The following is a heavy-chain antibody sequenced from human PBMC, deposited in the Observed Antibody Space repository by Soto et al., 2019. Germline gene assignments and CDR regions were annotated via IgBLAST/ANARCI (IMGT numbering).Heavy chain of an antibody. CDR1: GGSISSYY. Sequence: QTLSLSCTVSGGSISSYYWSWIRQRTGKGLEWIRYIDYSGSNNYHPSLQSRVTISVETSKNQFSLKLSSVAAAEPAVYYFPRAGNSDFWRDHNWFAPWGQGTLLTASS. CDR3: PRAGNSDFWRDHNWFAP. J-gene: IGHJ5*02. CDR2: IDYSGSN. V-gene: IGHV4-59*01. D-gene: IGHD3-3*01.